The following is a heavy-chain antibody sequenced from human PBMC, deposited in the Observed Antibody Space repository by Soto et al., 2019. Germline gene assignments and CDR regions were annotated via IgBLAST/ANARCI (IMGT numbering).Heavy chain of an antibody. J-gene: IGHJ5*02. CDR3: ARDYYYDTSGYPDPDWFDP. Sequence: QVQLVQSGAEVKKPGASVKVSCKASGYTFTTYGISWVRQAPGQGLEWMGWISAYNGNTNYAQRLQGRVTMTTDTSTSTAYMELRSLRSDDTAVYYCARDYYYDTSGYPDPDWFDPWGQGTLVTVSS. CDR2: ISAYNGNT. V-gene: IGHV1-18*01. D-gene: IGHD3-22*01. CDR1: GYTFTTYG.